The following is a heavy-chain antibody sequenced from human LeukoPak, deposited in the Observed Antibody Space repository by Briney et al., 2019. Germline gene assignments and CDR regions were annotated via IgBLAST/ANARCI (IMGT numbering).Heavy chain of an antibody. CDR2: MNPNNGNT. V-gene: IGHV1-8*01. CDR1: GYTFTRYD. Sequence: ASVKVSCKASGYTFTRYDIKWVRQAPGQGLEWLGWMNPNNGNTGYAQKFQGRVTMTRSTSIDTAYMELNTLTSHDTAAYYCARGFYYYGLDVWGQGTTVTVSS. CDR3: ARGFYYYGLDV. J-gene: IGHJ6*02.